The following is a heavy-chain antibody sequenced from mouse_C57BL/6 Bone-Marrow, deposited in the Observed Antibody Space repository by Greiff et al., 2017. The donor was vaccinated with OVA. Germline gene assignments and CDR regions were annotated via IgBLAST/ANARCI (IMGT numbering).Heavy chain of an antibody. CDR3: ARNFGNYAEFFDY. CDR1: GFSLTSYG. V-gene: IGHV2-2*01. CDR2: IWSGGST. D-gene: IGHD2-1*01. Sequence: VKLVESGPGLVQPSQSLSITCTVSGFSLTSYGVHWVRQSPGKGLEWLGVIWSGGSTDYNAAFISRLSISKDNSKSQVFFKMNSLQADDTAIYYCARNFGNYAEFFDYWGQGTTLTVSS. J-gene: IGHJ2*01.